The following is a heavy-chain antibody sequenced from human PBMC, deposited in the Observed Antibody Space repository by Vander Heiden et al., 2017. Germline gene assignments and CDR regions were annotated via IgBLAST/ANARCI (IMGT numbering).Heavy chain of an antibody. CDR2: ISSSSSTI. J-gene: IGHJ4*02. CDR3: ARSDNGGWYYFDY. V-gene: IGHV3-48*01. D-gene: IGHD6-19*01. Sequence: EVQLVESGGGLVQLGGSMRLSCAASGFTFSSYSMNWVRQAPGKGLKWVSYISSSSSTIYYADSVKGRFTISRDNAKNSLYLQMNSLRAEDTAVYYCARSDNGGWYYFDYWGQGTLVTVSS. CDR1: GFTFSSYS.